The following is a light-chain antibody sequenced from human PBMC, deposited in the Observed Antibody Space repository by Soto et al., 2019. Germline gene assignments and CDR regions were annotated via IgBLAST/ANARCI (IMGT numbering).Light chain of an antibody. V-gene: IGKV3-15*01. J-gene: IGKJ4*01. Sequence: EIVMTQSPATLSVSPGERATLSCRASQSISSNLAWYQQKPGQAPRLLMFRTSSRATGFPARFSGSGSGTEFNLTISSLQSEDFGVYYCQQYNNWPRATFGGGPRWIS. CDR2: RTS. CDR1: QSISSN. CDR3: QQYNNWPRAT.